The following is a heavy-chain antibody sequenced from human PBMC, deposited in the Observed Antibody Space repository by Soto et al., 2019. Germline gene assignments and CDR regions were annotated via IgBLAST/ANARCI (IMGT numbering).Heavy chain of an antibody. CDR1: GFTFSSYS. CDR3: ARVIDMVRGARSHFLDYYYGMDV. Sequence: GGSLRLSCAASGFTFSSYSMNWVRQAPGKGLEWVSSISSSSSYIYYADSVKGRFTISRDNAKNSLYLQMNSLRAEDTAVYYSARVIDMVRGARSHFLDYYYGMDVWGQGTTVTVSS. V-gene: IGHV3-21*01. D-gene: IGHD3-10*01. J-gene: IGHJ6*02. CDR2: ISSSSSYI.